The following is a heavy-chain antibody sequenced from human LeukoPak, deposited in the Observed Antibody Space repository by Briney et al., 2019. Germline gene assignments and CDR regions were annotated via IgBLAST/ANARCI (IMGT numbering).Heavy chain of an antibody. J-gene: IGHJ4*02. V-gene: IGHV3-30*18. CDR3: AKPTPHYYGSGSYPTSDFDY. CDR1: GFTFRRYG. Sequence: GGSLRLSCAASGFTFRRYGMHWLRQAPGKGLEWVAVISYDGSNKYYADSVKGRFTISRDNSKNTLYLQMNSLRAEDTAVYYCAKPTPHYYGSGSYPTSDFDYWGQGTLVTVSS. CDR2: ISYDGSNK. D-gene: IGHD3-10*01.